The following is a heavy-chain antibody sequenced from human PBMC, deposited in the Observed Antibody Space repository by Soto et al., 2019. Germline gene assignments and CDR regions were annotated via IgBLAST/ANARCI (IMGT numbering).Heavy chain of an antibody. Sequence: QVQLQESGPGLVKPSETLSLTCAFSGGSITSDNWWTWVRQTPGKGLEWIGEMYHSGATNYSPSLKNRVTILVDKSKNQFSLKLTSVTAADSALYYCARASASSMLRGVIINWGQGTLVTVSS. J-gene: IGHJ4*02. D-gene: IGHD3-10*01. CDR2: MYHSGAT. CDR3: ARASASSMLRGVIIN. V-gene: IGHV4-4*02. CDR1: GGSITSDNW.